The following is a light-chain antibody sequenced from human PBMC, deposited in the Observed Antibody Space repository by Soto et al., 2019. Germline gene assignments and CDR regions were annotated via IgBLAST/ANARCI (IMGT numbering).Light chain of an antibody. V-gene: IGLV2-23*02. CDR2: EVT. Sequence: QSVLTQPASVSGSPGQSITISCTGTSSDVGGYNYVSWYQQHPGKAPKLMIYEVTKRPSGVSNRFSGSKSGNTASLTISGLQAEDEAEYFCCSYAGGDTFFLFGTGTKVTVL. CDR1: SSDVGGYNY. J-gene: IGLJ1*01. CDR3: CSYAGGDTFFL.